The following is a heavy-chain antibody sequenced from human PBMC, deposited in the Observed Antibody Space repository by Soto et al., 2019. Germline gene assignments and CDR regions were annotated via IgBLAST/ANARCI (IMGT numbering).Heavy chain of an antibody. J-gene: IGHJ6*02. V-gene: IGHV1-69*13. CDR2: IIPIFGTA. Sequence: ASVKVSCKASGGTFSSYAIIWVRQAPGQGLEWMGGIIPIFGTANYAQKFQGRVTITADESTSTAYMELSSLRSEDTAVYYCARGAITGTTLYYYYYGMDVWGQGTTVTVSS. CDR3: ARGAITGTTLYYYYYGMDV. CDR1: GGTFSSYA. D-gene: IGHD1-7*01.